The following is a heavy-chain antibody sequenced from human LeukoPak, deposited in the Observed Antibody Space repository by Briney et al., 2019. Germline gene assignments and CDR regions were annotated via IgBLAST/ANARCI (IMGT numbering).Heavy chain of an antibody. CDR1: GFTFSNYW. Sequence: GGSLRLPCAASGFTFSNYWMYWVRQAPGKGLVWVSRINSDGTITNYADSVKGRFTISRDNAKNTLFLQMNSLRAEDTAVYYCSRAGVDMAFDYWGQGTLVTVSS. J-gene: IGHJ4*02. D-gene: IGHD5-24*01. CDR3: SRAGVDMAFDY. V-gene: IGHV3-74*01. CDR2: INSDGTIT.